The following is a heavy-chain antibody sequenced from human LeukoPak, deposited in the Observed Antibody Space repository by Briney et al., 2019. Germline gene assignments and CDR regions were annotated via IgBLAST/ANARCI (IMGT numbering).Heavy chain of an antibody. CDR1: GGSISSSSYY. Sequence: SETLSLTCTVSGGSISSSSYYWGWIRQPPGKGLEWIGSIYYSGSTYYNPSLKSRVTISVDTSKNQLSLKLSSVTAADTAVYYCARHELVASYYDSSGYRNWFDPWGQGTLVTVSS. V-gene: IGHV4-39*01. D-gene: IGHD3-22*01. CDR3: ARHELVASYYDSSGYRNWFDP. J-gene: IGHJ5*02. CDR2: IYYSGST.